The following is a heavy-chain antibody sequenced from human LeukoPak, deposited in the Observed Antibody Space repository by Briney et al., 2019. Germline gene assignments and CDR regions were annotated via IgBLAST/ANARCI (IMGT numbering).Heavy chain of an antibody. V-gene: IGHV4-39*07. CDR3: ASIYYSNCV. J-gene: IGHJ4*02. CDR2: IFFNGHT. Sequence: SETLSLTCTVSHGSISSSNYYWGWIRQPPGKGLECIGTIFFNGHTYYNPSLKSRVTISVDRSKNQFSLKLSSVTAADTAVYYCASIYYSNCVWGQGTLVTVSS. CDR1: HGSISSSNYY. D-gene: IGHD4-11*01.